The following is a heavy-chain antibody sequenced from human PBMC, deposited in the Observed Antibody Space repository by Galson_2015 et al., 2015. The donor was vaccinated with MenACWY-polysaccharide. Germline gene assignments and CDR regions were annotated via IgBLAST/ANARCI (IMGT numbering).Heavy chain of an antibody. V-gene: IGHV4-59*01. CDR1: GGSINNSY. CDR3: ARDKYASSALDH. CDR2: VSCSGST. J-gene: IGHJ4*02. D-gene: IGHD2-2*01. Sequence: ETLSLTCTVSGGSINNSYWSWIRQPPGKGLEWIGYVSCSGSTNYNPSLKSRVAMSADTSKSQFSLKLTSVAAADTAVYYCARDKYASSALDHWGQGTLVTVSS.